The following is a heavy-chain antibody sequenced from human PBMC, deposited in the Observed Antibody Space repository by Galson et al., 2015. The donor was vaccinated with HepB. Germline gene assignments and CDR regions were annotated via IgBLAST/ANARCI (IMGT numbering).Heavy chain of an antibody. CDR2: ISSSSSYI. J-gene: IGHJ4*02. V-gene: IGHV3-21*04. Sequence: SLRLSCAASGFTFGSYSMNWVRQAPGKGLEWVSSISSSSSYIYYADSVKGRFTISRDNAKNSLYLQMSSLRSEDTAVYYCARDSVDTAMAPDYWGQGTLVTVSS. CDR3: ARDSVDTAMAPDY. D-gene: IGHD5-18*01. CDR1: GFTFGSYS.